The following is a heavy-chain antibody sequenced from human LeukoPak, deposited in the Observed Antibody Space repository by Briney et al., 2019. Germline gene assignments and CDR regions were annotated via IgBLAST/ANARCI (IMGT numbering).Heavy chain of an antibody. D-gene: IGHD1-7*01. Sequence: PGGSLRLSCAASGFTFSNSWMGWVRQDPGNGLEWVANIKEDGSEKYYMDSVKGRFTISRDNAKNSLFLQMNSLRAEDTAVYYCAVYNWNSKGDFDYWGQGILVTVSS. CDR3: AVYNWNSKGDFDY. CDR1: GFTFSNSW. J-gene: IGHJ4*02. CDR2: IKEDGSEK. V-gene: IGHV3-7*03.